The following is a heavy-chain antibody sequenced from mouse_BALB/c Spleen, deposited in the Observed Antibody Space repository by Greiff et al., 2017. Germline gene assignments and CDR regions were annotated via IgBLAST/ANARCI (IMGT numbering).Heavy chain of an antibody. Sequence: VMLVESGAELVRPGSSVKISCKASGYAFSSYWMNWVKQRPGQGLEWIGQIYPGDGDTNYNGKFKGKATLTADKSSSTAYMQLSSLTSEDSAVYFCASLYYDYGGGYWGQGTTLTVSS. CDR3: ASLYYDYGGGY. J-gene: IGHJ2*01. CDR1: GYAFSSYW. CDR2: IYPGDGDT. V-gene: IGHV1-80*01. D-gene: IGHD2-4*01.